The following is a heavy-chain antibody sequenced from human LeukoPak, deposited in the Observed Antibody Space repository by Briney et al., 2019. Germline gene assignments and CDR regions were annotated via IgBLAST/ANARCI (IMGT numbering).Heavy chain of an antibody. CDR3: ARSSIVVVPAALDY. CDR1: GFTFSSYG. Sequence: GGSLRLSCAASGFTFSSYGMHWVRQAPGKGLEWVAVIWYDGSNKYYADSVKGRFTISRDNSKNTLYLQMNSLRAEDTAVYYCARSSIVVVPAALDYWGQGALVTVSS. CDR2: IWYDGSNK. V-gene: IGHV3-33*01. D-gene: IGHD2-2*01. J-gene: IGHJ4*02.